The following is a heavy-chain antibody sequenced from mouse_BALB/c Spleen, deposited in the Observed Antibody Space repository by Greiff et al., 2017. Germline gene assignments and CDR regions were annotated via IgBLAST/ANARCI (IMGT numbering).Heavy chain of an antibody. CDR2: INPSTGYT. CDR1: GYTFTSYW. J-gene: IGHJ1*01. D-gene: IGHD2-2*01. V-gene: IGHV1-7*01. CDR3: ARYGYGYWYFDV. Sequence: QVQLKQSGAELAKPGASVKMSCKASGYTFTSYWMHWVKQRPGQGLEWIGYINPSTGYTEYNQKFKDKATLTADKSSSTAYMQLSSLTSEDSAVYYCARYGYGYWYFDVWGAGTTVTVSA.